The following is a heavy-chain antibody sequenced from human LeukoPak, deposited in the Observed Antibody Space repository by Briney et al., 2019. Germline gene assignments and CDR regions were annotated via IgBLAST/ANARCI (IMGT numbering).Heavy chain of an antibody. CDR1: GYTITSYD. CDR3: ARGRPLYEWFGEGDFDY. D-gene: IGHD3-10*01. V-gene: IGHV1-8*01. J-gene: IGHJ4*02. CDR2: MNPNSGNT. Sequence: ASVKVSCKASGYTITSYDINWVRQATGQGLEWMGWMNPNSGNTGYAQKFQGRVTMTRNTSISTAYMELSSLRSEDTAVYYCARGRPLYEWFGEGDFDYWGQGTLVTVSS.